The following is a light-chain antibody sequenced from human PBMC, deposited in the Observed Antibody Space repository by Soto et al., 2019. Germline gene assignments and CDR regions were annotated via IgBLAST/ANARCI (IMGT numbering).Light chain of an antibody. V-gene: IGLV2-14*01. CDR3: GSYTSSNTPFV. Sequence: QSVLTQPASVPASPGQSITISCTGTSSDVGGFNYVSWYQQHPGKVPKLILFEVSDRPSGVSTRFSGSKSGNTASLTISGLQAEDEADYYCGSYTSSNTPFVFGTGTKVTVL. CDR1: SSDVGGFNY. CDR2: EVS. J-gene: IGLJ1*01.